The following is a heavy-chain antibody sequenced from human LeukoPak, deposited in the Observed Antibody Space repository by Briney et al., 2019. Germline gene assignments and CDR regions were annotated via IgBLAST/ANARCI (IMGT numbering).Heavy chain of an antibody. J-gene: IGHJ4*02. V-gene: IGHV3-30*18. Sequence: GGSLRLSCAASGFSFGDYNMHWVRQAPGKGLEWMAVISYNGINEYYADSVKGRFTISRDNSKSTLLLQMNSLRAEDTAVYYCAKVRWDNSGWYYLDSWGQGTLVTVSS. CDR3: AKVRWDNSGWYYLDS. CDR1: GFSFGDYN. D-gene: IGHD6-19*01. CDR2: ISYNGINE.